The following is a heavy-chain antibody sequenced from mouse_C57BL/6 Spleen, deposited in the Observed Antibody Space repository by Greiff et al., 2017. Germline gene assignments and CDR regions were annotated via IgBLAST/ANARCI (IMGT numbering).Heavy chain of an antibody. CDR3: APSLYYGSVYAMDY. CDR1: GYAFSSSW. J-gene: IGHJ4*01. V-gene: IGHV1-82*01. CDR2: IYPGDGDT. Sequence: QVQLQQSGPELVKPGASVKISCKASGYAFSSSWINWVKQRPGKGLEWIGRIYPGDGDTNYNGKFKGKATLTADKSSSTAYMQLSSLTSEDSAVYFCAPSLYYGSVYAMDYWGQGTSVTVSS. D-gene: IGHD1-1*01.